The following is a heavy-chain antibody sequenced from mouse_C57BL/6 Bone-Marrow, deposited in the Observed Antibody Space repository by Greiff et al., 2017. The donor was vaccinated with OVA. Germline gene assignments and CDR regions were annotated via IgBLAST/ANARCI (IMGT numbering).Heavy chain of an antibody. J-gene: IGHJ2*01. CDR2: IYPGDGDT. V-gene: IGHV1-80*01. D-gene: IGHD2-4*01. CDR3: ARGGYDYHYFDY. Sequence: QVQLQQSGAELVKPGASVKISCKASGYAFSSYWMNWVKQRPGKGLEWIGQIYPGDGDTNYNGKFKGKATLTADKSSSTAYMQRSSLTSEDSAVYFCARGGYDYHYFDYWGQGTTLTVSS. CDR1: GYAFSSYW.